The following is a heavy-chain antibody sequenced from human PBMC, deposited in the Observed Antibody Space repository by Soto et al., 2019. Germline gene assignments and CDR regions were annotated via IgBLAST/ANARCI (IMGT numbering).Heavy chain of an antibody. Sequence: QVQLVQSGAEVKKPGASVKVSCKPSGYTFISYGITWVRQAPGQGLEWMGWVNIYEGTTNYAQKFQGRVTMTTDTSTSTVDLELRSLRSDDTAIYYCARERGGYSYGDYWGQGTLVTVSS. CDR2: VNIYEGTT. V-gene: IGHV1-18*01. D-gene: IGHD5-18*01. J-gene: IGHJ4*02. CDR3: ARERGGYSYGDY. CDR1: GYTFISYG.